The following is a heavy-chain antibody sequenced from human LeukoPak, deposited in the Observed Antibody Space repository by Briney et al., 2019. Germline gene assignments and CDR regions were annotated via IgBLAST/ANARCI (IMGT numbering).Heavy chain of an antibody. Sequence: PSETLSLTCTVSGGSISSSSYYWGWIRQPPGKGLEWIGYIYYSGSTNYNPSLKSRVTISVDTSKNQFSLKLSSVTAADTAVYYCAREGGYSYGYLDYWGQGTLVTVSS. D-gene: IGHD5-18*01. V-gene: IGHV4-61*01. CDR2: IYYSGST. CDR3: AREGGYSYGYLDY. J-gene: IGHJ4*02. CDR1: GGSISSSSYY.